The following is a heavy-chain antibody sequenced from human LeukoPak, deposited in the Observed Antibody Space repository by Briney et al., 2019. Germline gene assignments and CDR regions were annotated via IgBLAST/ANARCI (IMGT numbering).Heavy chain of an antibody. CDR2: IKSDGSST. J-gene: IGHJ4*02. Sequence: QPGGSLRLSCAASGFTFSSYWMHWVRQAPGKGLVWVSRIKSDGSSTAYADSVKGRFTTSRDNDKNTLYLQMNSLRVEDTAVYYCARVYYGSSAYYYFDYWGQGTLVTVSS. D-gene: IGHD3-22*01. CDR3: ARVYYGSSAYYYFDY. V-gene: IGHV3-74*01. CDR1: GFTFSSYW.